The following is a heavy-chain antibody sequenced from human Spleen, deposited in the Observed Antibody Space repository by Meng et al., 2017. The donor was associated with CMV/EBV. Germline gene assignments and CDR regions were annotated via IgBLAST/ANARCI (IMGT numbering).Heavy chain of an antibody. Sequence: QVQRLQSGAEVKKPGASVKVSCKAPGYTFTGYYMHWVRQAPGQGLEWMGWINPNSGGTNYAQKFQGRVTMTRDTSISTAYMELSRLRSDDTAVYYCARERTTVGVGVDYWGQGTLVTVSS. J-gene: IGHJ4*02. V-gene: IGHV1-2*02. CDR1: GYTFTGYY. D-gene: IGHD4-23*01. CDR2: INPNSGGT. CDR3: ARERTTVGVGVDY.